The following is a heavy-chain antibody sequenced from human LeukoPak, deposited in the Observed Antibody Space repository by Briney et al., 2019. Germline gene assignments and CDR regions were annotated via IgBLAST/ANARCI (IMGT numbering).Heavy chain of an antibody. D-gene: IGHD3-10*01. CDR1: GFTFSSYS. V-gene: IGHV3-21*01. CDR3: ARDQGPPQVQDYYYYGMDV. Sequence: GGSLRLSCAASGFTFSSYSMNWVRQAPGKGLEWVSSISSSSSYIYYADSVKGRFTISRDNAKNSLYLQMNSLRAEDTAVYYCARDQGPPQVQDYYYYGMDVWGQGTTVTVSS. J-gene: IGHJ6*02. CDR2: ISSSSSYI.